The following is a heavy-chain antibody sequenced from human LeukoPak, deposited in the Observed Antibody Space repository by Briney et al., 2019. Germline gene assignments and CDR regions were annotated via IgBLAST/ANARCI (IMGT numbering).Heavy chain of an antibody. J-gene: IGHJ6*03. CDR3: ARGYCTNGVCYLGPRYYYYMDV. CDR1: GYTFTGYY. Sequence: WASVKVSCKASGYTFTGYYMHWVRQAPGQGLEWMGWINPNSGGTNYAQKFQGRVTMTRDTSISTAYMELSRLRSDDTAVYYCARGYCTNGVCYLGPRYYYYMDVWGKGTTVTASS. CDR2: INPNSGGT. D-gene: IGHD2-8*01. V-gene: IGHV1-2*02.